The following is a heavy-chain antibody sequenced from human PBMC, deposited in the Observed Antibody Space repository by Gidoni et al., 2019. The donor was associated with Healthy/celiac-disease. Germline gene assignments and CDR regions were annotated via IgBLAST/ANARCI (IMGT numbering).Heavy chain of an antibody. D-gene: IGHD6-6*01. CDR2: FIPILGIA. CDR1: GGTFSSYA. V-gene: IGHV1-69*04. J-gene: IGHJ6*02. CDR3: ARVGGIAAREHHYGMDV. Sequence: QVQLAQSGAEVKKPGSSVKVSCKASGGTFSSYAISWVRQAPGQGLEWMGRFIPILGIANYAQKYQGRVTITADKSTSTAYMELSSLRSEDTAVYYCARVGGIAAREHHYGMDVWGQGTTVTVSS.